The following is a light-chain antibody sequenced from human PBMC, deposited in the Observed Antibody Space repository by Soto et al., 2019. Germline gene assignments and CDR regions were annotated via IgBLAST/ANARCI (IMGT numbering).Light chain of an antibody. CDR3: SSYTSSSTWV. Sequence: QSALTQPASVSGSPGQSITISCTGTSSDVGGFNYVSWYQQHPGKAPKLMISEVSNRPSGLSNRFSGSKSGNTASLTISGLQAEDEADYYCSSYTSSSTWVFGGGTKVTVL. J-gene: IGLJ3*02. V-gene: IGLV2-14*01. CDR1: SSDVGGFNY. CDR2: EVS.